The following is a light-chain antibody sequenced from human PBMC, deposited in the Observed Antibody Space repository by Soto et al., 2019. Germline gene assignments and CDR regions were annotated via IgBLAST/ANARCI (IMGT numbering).Light chain of an antibody. Sequence: QSVLTQPPSASGSPGQSVTISCTGTSSDVGGYNYVSWYQQHPGKATKLMIYEVSKRPSGVHDRFSGSKSGNTASLTVSGLQDEDEADYYCSSYPGSIRVFGGGTKLTVL. CDR2: EVS. J-gene: IGLJ3*02. CDR3: SSYPGSIRV. V-gene: IGLV2-8*01. CDR1: SSDVGGYNY.